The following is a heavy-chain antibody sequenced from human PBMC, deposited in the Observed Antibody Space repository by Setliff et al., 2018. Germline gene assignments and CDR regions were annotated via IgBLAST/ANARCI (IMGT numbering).Heavy chain of an antibody. CDR1: GYTFTNYG. Sequence: GASVKVSCKTSGYTFTNYGITWVRQAPGQGLEWMGWINNYNTNTNYAQKLQGRVAMTTDTSTSTAYMELRSLRSDDSAVYYCARDLNRWFGEFAFDIWVQGTMVTVSS. V-gene: IGHV1-18*01. CDR2: INNYNTNT. J-gene: IGHJ3*02. D-gene: IGHD3-10*01. CDR3: ARDLNRWFGEFAFDI.